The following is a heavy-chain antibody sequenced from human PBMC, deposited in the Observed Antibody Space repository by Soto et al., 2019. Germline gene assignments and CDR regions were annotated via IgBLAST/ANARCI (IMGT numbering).Heavy chain of an antibody. CDR1: GASVSSTKW. V-gene: IGHV4-4*02. Sequence: SLTCAVSGASVSSTKWWSWVRQSPGKGLEWIGSIYYSGSTYCNPSLKSRITISVDTSKNQFSLKLSSVTAADTAVYYCARGVAIWGQGTMVTVSS. J-gene: IGHJ3*02. CDR2: IYYSGST. D-gene: IGHD2-15*01. CDR3: ARGVAI.